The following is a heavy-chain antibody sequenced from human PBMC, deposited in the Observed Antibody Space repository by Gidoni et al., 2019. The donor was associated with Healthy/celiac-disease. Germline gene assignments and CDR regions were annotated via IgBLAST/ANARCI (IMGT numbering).Heavy chain of an antibody. V-gene: IGHV4-31*03. CDR2: IYYSGST. CDR3: ARGVLYDYGGVDWYFDL. D-gene: IGHD4-17*01. J-gene: IGHJ2*01. CDR1: GGSISSGGYY. Sequence: QVQLQESGPGLVKPSQTLSLTCTVPGGSISSGGYYWSWIRQHPGKGLEWIGYIYYSGSTYYNPSLKSRVTISVDTSKNQFSLKLSSVTAADTAVYYCARGVLYDYGGVDWYFDLWGRGTLVTVSS.